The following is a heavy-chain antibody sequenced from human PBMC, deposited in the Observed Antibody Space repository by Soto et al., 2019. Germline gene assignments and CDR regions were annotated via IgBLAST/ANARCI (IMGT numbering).Heavy chain of an antibody. CDR3: ARDSSSSSYYYYGMDV. D-gene: IGHD6-6*01. V-gene: IGHV1-18*04. J-gene: IGHJ6*02. Sequence: ASVKVTCKASGYTFTSYGISWVRQAPGQGLEWMGWISAYNGNTNYAQKLQGRVTMATDTSTSTAYMELRSVRSDDTAVYYCARDSSSSSYYYYGMDVWGQGTTVTVSS. CDR1: GYTFTSYG. CDR2: ISAYNGNT.